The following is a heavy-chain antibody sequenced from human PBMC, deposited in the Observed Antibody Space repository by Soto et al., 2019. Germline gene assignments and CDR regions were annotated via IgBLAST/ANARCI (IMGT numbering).Heavy chain of an antibody. CDR1: GGTFSSYA. CDR2: IIPIFGTA. Sequence: QVQLVQSGAEVKKPGSSVKVSCKASGGTFSSYAISWVRQAPGQVLECMGGIIPIFGTANYAQKFQGRVTITADEYTSTGYMELRSLRSEDTAVYYCARYSADSSGYLAWFDPWGQGTLVTVSS. V-gene: IGHV1-69*01. J-gene: IGHJ5*02. D-gene: IGHD3-22*01. CDR3: ARYSADSSGYLAWFDP.